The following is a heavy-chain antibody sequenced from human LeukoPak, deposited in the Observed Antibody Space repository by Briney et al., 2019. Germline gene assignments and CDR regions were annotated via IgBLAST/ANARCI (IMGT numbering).Heavy chain of an antibody. J-gene: IGHJ4*02. CDR2: ISGSGGGT. Sequence: GGSLRLSCAASGFTFSSYAMSWVRQAPGKGLEWVSAISGSGGGTYYADSVKGRFTISRDNSKNTLYLQMNSLRAEDTAVYYCAKGKVAGTLVPFDYWGQGTLVTVSS. CDR1: GFTFSSYA. CDR3: AKGKVAGTLVPFDY. V-gene: IGHV3-23*01. D-gene: IGHD6-19*01.